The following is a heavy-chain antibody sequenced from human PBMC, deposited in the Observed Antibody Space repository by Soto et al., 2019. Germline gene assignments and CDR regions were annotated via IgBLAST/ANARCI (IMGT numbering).Heavy chain of an antibody. V-gene: IGHV3-33*01. CDR3: ARDQTDSGGYSDY. J-gene: IGHJ4*02. Sequence: GGSLRLSCEASGFTFSTYGMHWVRQAPGKGLEWVAIIWNDGSNEYYADSVKGRFTISRDNSKNTLYLQLRNLRAEDSAVYFCARDQTDSGGYSDYWGQGTLVTVSS. D-gene: IGHD3-22*01. CDR2: IWNDGSNE. CDR1: GFTFSTYG.